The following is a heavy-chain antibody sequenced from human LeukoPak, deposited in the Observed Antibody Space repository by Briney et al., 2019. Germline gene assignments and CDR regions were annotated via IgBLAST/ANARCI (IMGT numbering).Heavy chain of an antibody. Sequence: ASVKVSCKTSGQTFSSYGFSWVRQAPGQGLEWMGWISGYNGNTKFEEKFQDRVTMTTDTSTNTAYMELRSLRSDDTATYYCATGYPKRRPSDMLTVPLFGYWGQGSLVIVSS. D-gene: IGHD3-9*01. V-gene: IGHV1-18*01. CDR3: ATGYPKRRPSDMLTVPLFGY. J-gene: IGHJ4*02. CDR2: ISGYNGNT. CDR1: GQTFSSYG.